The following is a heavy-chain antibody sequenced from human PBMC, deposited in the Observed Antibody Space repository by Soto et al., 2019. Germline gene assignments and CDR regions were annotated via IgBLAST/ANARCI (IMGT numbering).Heavy chain of an antibody. CDR2: ISTNGDTA. J-gene: IGHJ5*01. V-gene: IGHV3-23*01. Sequence: EVQLLESGGGLLQPGGYLRLSCAASGLTFSNYGMNWVRQAPGKGLEWVSGISTNGDTANYADSVKGRFTISRDNSKNALYMQMNGLRPEATAVYYCAKDLIMWPHYAFDSWGKGTLVTVSS. CDR3: AKDLIMWPHYAFDS. CDR1: GLTFSNYG. D-gene: IGHD3-16*01.